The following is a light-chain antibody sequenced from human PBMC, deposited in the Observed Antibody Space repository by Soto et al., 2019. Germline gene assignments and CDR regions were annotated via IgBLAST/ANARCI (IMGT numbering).Light chain of an antibody. V-gene: IGLV3-21*02. Sequence: SYELTQPPSVSVAPGQTARITCGGNNIGSKSVHWYQQKPGQAPVMVVYDDNDRPSGIPERFSGSNSGNTATLTISRVEAGDEADYYCQVWDSTGDPWVFSGGTKLTVL. J-gene: IGLJ3*02. CDR3: QVWDSTGDPWV. CDR1: NIGSKS. CDR2: DDN.